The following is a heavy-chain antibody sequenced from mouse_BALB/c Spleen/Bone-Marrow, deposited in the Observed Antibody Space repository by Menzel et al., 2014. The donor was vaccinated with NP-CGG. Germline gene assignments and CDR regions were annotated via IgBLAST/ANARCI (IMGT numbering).Heavy chain of an antibody. J-gene: IGHJ4*01. CDR3: ARQLGPPYAMDY. CDR1: GYAYTNYL. CDR2: INPGSGGT. V-gene: IGHV1-54*01. D-gene: IGHD3-1*01. Sequence: QVQLQQSRAELVRPGTSVKVSCKASGYAYTNYLIEWVKQRPGQGLEWIGVINPGSGGTNYNEKFKGKATLTADKSSSTAYMQLSSLTSDDSAVYFCARQLGPPYAMDYWGQGTSVTVSS.